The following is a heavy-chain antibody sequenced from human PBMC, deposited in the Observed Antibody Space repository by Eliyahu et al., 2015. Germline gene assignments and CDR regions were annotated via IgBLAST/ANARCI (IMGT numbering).Heavy chain of an antibody. J-gene: IGHJ4*02. D-gene: IGHD6-13*01. CDR1: GXTFXSYA. V-gene: IGHV3-23*01. CDR3: AKGSSNWYQFDY. CDR2: TSGSGGST. Sequence: EVQLLESGGGLVQPGGSLRLSCAASGXTFXSYAMSWXXQAPGKGLGWVSVTSGSGGSTYFADSVKGRFTISRDNSKNTLYLQMNSLRVEDTAVYYCAKGSSNWYQFDYWGQGTLVTVSS.